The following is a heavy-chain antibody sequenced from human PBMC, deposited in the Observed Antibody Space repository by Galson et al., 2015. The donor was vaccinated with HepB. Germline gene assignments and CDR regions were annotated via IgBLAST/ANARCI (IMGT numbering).Heavy chain of an antibody. CDR1: GFSLSTSGVG. J-gene: IGHJ4*02. CDR2: IYWDDDK. Sequence: PALVKPTQTLTLTCTFSGFSLSTSGVGVGWIRQPPGKALEWLALIYWDDDKRYSPSLKSRLTITKDTSKNQVVLTMTNMDPVDTATYYCARTVTGDLEDCFDYWGQGTLVTVSS. D-gene: IGHD7-27*01. CDR3: ARTVTGDLEDCFDY. V-gene: IGHV2-5*02.